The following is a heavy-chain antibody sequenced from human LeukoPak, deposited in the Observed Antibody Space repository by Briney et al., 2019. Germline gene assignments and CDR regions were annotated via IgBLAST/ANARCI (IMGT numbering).Heavy chain of an antibody. CDR1: EFTFSTYW. D-gene: IGHD2-15*01. Sequence: PGGSLRLSCAASEFTFSTYWMSWARQAPGKGLEWVADIKQDGSEKYYVDSVKGRFTISRQNAKNSLFRQMNSLRAEDTAVYYCARHRSGGSQDDAFDIWGQGTMVTVSS. CDR2: IKQDGSEK. J-gene: IGHJ3*02. CDR3: ARHRSGGSQDDAFDI. V-gene: IGHV3-7*01.